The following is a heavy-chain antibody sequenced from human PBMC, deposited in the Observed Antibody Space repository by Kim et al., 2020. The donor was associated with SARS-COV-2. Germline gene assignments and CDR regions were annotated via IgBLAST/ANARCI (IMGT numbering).Heavy chain of an antibody. D-gene: IGHD3-3*01. CDR2: IIPIFGTA. V-gene: IGHV1-69*13. CDR3: ARGTTIFGVVIAFDI. CDR1: GGTFSSYA. Sequence: SVKVSCKASGGTFSSYAISWVRQAPGQGLEWMGGIIPIFGTANYAQKFQGRVTITADESTSTAYMELSSLRSEDTAVYYCARGTTIFGVVIAFDIWGQGTMVTVSS. J-gene: IGHJ3*02.